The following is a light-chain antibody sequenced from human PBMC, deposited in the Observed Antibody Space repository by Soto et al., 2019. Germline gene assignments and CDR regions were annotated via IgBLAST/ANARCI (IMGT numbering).Light chain of an antibody. Sequence: EIVMTQSPATLSVSPGERVTLSCRASQSVSSNLAWYQQKPGQAPRLLIYSASTRATGIPARFSGSGSGTEFTLTISSLQSEDSAVYYCQQYNNWPPWTFGQGTKVDIK. CDR3: QQYNNWPPWT. CDR2: SAS. V-gene: IGKV3-15*01. J-gene: IGKJ1*01. CDR1: QSVSSN.